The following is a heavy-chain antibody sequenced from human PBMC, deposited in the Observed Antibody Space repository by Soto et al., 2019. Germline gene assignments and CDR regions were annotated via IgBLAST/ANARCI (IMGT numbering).Heavy chain of an antibody. J-gene: IGHJ6*02. CDR1: GYTFTSYG. CDR2: ISAYNGNT. V-gene: IGHV1-18*04. D-gene: IGHD2-2*01. Sequence: ASVKVSCKASGYTFTSYGISWVRQAPGQGLEWMGWISAYNGNTNYAQKLQGRVTMTTDTSTSTAYMELRSLRSDDTAVYYCAGPGYCSSTSCYLYGMDVWGQGTTVTVSS. CDR3: AGPGYCSSTSCYLYGMDV.